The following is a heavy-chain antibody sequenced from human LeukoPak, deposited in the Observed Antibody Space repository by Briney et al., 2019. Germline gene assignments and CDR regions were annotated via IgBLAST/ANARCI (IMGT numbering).Heavy chain of an antibody. D-gene: IGHD3-10*01. J-gene: IGHJ6*03. V-gene: IGHV4-59*01. CDR3: ARGPPPHYYGSPYMDV. Sequence: SETLSLTCTVSGGSISSYYWSWIRQPPGKGLEWIGYIYYSGSTNYNPSLKSRVTISGDTSKNQFSLKLSSLTAAATAVSSCARGPPPHYYGSPYMDVWGKGTTVTVSS. CDR1: GGSISSYY. CDR2: IYYSGST.